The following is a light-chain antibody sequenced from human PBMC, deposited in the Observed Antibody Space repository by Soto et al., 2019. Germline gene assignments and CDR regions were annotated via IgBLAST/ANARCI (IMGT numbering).Light chain of an antibody. Sequence: IALTQSPGTLYLSPGQRATLSCRASQSVSSDFLAWFQQKPGQALRLLIFGASSRATDTPVRFTGRGSGTDFTLTISGLEPEDFAWYYCQQYGTSPRNFGGGTKVEIK. CDR3: QQYGTSPRN. CDR1: QSVSSDF. V-gene: IGKV3-20*01. J-gene: IGKJ4*01. CDR2: GAS.